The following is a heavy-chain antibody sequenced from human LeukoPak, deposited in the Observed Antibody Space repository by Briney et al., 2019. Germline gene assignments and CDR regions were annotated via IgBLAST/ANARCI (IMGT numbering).Heavy chain of an antibody. D-gene: IGHD3-16*01. Sequence: PGRSLRLSCAAPGFTFSSYGIHWVRQAPGKGLEWVAVISYDGTNQYYADSVKGRFTISRDNSKNTLYLQMNRLKAEDTAVYYCAKDKGGGYGNDAFDIWGRGTMVTVSS. V-gene: IGHV3-30*18. CDR2: ISYDGTNQ. J-gene: IGHJ3*02. CDR3: AKDKGGGYGNDAFDI. CDR1: GFTFSSYG.